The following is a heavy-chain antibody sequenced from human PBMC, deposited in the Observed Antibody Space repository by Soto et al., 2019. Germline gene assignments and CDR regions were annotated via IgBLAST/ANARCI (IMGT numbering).Heavy chain of an antibody. J-gene: IGHJ6*03. D-gene: IGHD3-10*01. Sequence: GGSLRLSCAASGFTFSSYSMNWVRQAPGKGLEWVSSISSSSSYIYYADSVKGRFTISRDNAKNSLYLQMNSLRAEDTAVYYCARCPNYGSGTYYYMDVWGKGTTVTVSS. V-gene: IGHV3-21*01. CDR1: GFTFSSYS. CDR2: ISSSSSYI. CDR3: ARCPNYGSGTYYYMDV.